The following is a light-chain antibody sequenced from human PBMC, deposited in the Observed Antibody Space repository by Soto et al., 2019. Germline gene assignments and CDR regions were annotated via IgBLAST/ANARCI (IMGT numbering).Light chain of an antibody. V-gene: IGLV2-23*01. J-gene: IGLJ2*01. CDR1: RSDVGSYNL. Sequence: QSALTQPASVSGSPGQSITISCTGTRSDVGSYNLVSWYQQHPGKAPKLMIYEDIERPSGVSNRFSGSKSGNTASLTISGLQTEDEADYYCCSYAGGTSVVFGGGTQLTVL. CDR2: EDI. CDR3: CSYAGGTSVV.